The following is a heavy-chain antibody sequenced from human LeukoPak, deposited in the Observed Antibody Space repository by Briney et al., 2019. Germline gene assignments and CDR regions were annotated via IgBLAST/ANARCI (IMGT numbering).Heavy chain of an antibody. Sequence: GGSLRLFCAASGFTFSSYSMNWVRQASGKGLEGVSSISSSSYIYYADSVKGRFTISRDNAKNSLYLQMNSLRAEDTAVYYCARDSVVVPAAIGYNWFDPWGQGTLVTVSS. CDR1: GFTFSSYS. CDR3: ARDSVVVPAAIGYNWFDP. V-gene: IGHV3-21*01. CDR2: ISSSSYI. J-gene: IGHJ5*02. D-gene: IGHD2-2*02.